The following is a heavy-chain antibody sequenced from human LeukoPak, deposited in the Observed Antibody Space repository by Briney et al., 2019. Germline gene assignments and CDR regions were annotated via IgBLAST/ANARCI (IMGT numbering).Heavy chain of an antibody. Sequence: GGSLRLSCEASGFTFGNLGMTWVRQAPGKGLQWVSGITGSTTWTYYAASVKGRFTVSRDNSQNTLHLQMNSLRADDTAVYYCARELVSSGTGYFDLWGRGTLVTVSS. J-gene: IGHJ2*01. V-gene: IGHV3-23*01. CDR1: GFTFGNLG. D-gene: IGHD3-10*02. CDR2: ITGSTTWT. CDR3: ARELVSSGTGYFDL.